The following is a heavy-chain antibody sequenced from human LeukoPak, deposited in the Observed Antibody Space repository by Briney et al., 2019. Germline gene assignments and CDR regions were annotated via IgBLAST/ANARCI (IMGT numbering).Heavy chain of an antibody. V-gene: IGHV3-74*01. Sequence: GGSLRLSCAASGFTFSSYWMHWVRQAPGKGLVWVSRINSDGSSTSYADSVKGRFTISRDNAKNTLYLQMNSLRAEDTAVYYCARDHSYICSSTSCYDSNWFDPWGQGTLVTVSS. CDR3: ARDHSYICSSTSCYDSNWFDP. CDR2: INSDGSST. J-gene: IGHJ5*02. CDR1: GFTFSSYW. D-gene: IGHD2-2*01.